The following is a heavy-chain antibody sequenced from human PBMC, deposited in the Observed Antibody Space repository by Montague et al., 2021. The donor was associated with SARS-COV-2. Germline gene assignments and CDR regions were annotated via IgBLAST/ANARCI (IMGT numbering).Heavy chain of an antibody. CDR3: ARAPIYRSSWYAYFDY. CDR2: INYSGTT. D-gene: IGHD6-13*01. V-gene: IGHV4-39*07. CDR1: GGSITDRTYY. Sequence: SETLSLTCSVSGGSITDRTYYWGCIRQSPGKGLEWIGAINYSGTTYYNPSLKSRVTISLDTAKNQFSLRLTSVTAADTAMYFCARAPIYRSSWYAYFDYWGQGTPVTVSS. J-gene: IGHJ4*02.